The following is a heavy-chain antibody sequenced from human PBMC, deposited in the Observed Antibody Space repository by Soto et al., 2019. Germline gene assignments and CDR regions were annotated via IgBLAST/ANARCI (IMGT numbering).Heavy chain of an antibody. CDR1: GYTFTSYA. J-gene: IGHJ6*02. CDR2: INAGNGNT. Sequence: QVQLVQSGAEEKKPGASVKVSCKSSGYTFTSYAMHWVRQAHGQRLEWMGWINAGNGNTKYSQKFQGRVTITRDTSASTAYMELSSLRSEDTAVYYCAREGSSSWYYYYYYGMDVRGQGTTVTVSS. D-gene: IGHD6-13*01. V-gene: IGHV1-3*05. CDR3: AREGSSSWYYYYYYGMDV.